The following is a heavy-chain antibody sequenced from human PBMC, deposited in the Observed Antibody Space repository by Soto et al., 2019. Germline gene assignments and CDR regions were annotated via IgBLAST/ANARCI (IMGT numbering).Heavy chain of an antibody. D-gene: IGHD3-10*01. CDR3: AKVSRKGSAIDFDY. J-gene: IGHJ4*02. CDR1: GYTFSNYD. V-gene: IGHV1-8*01. CDR2: VNPNNGDT. Sequence: QVQLVQSGAELKKPGASVKVSCKASGYTFSNYDMNWVRQATGQGPEWIGWVNPNNGDTGYAQKFQGRVTLTTDISTTXXXXXLXSLRSEDTAIYYCAKVSRKGSAIDFDYWGQGTLITVSS.